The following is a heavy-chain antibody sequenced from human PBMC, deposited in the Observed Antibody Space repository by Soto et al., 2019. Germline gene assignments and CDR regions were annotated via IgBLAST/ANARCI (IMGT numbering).Heavy chain of an antibody. J-gene: IGHJ4*02. V-gene: IGHV4-34*01. CDR2: INHSGRT. CDR3: ARGRKYYDFWSGYSHPRYYFNY. D-gene: IGHD3-3*01. Sequence: KASETLSLTCGVYVGSFSGYCWIWIRQPPGKGLEWIGEINHSGRTNYNPSLKSRVTISVDTSKSQFSLKLSSVTAADTAVYYCARGRKYYDFWSGYSHPRYYFNYWGQGTLVTVSS. CDR1: VGSFSGYC.